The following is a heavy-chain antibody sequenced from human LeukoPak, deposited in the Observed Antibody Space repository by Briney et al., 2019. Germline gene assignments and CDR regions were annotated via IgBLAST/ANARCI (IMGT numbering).Heavy chain of an antibody. CDR2: MYPNSGNT. V-gene: IGHV1-8*01. CDR3: ARSVEQPENY. J-gene: IGHJ4*02. Sequence: ASVKVSCKASGYTFTSYDINWVRQATGQGLEWMGWMYPNSGNTAYAQKFQGRVTMTRNTSISTAYMELSRLRSEDTAVYYCARSVEQPENYWGQGTLVTVSS. CDR1: GYTFTSYD. D-gene: IGHD1-14*01.